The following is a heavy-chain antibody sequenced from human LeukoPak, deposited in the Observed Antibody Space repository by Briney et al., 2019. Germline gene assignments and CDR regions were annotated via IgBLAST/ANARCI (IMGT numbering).Heavy chain of an antibody. V-gene: IGHV3-21*01. CDR2: ISSSSSYI. J-gene: IGHJ5*02. CDR1: GFTFSSYS. D-gene: IGHD3-22*01. CDR3: ARDVYYYDSSGPQGANWFDP. Sequence: PGGSLRLSCAASGFTFSSYSMSWVRQAPGKGLEWVSSISSSSSYIYYADSVKGRFTISRDNAKNSLYLQMNSLRAEDTAVYYCARDVYYYDSSGPQGANWFDPWGQGTLVTVSS.